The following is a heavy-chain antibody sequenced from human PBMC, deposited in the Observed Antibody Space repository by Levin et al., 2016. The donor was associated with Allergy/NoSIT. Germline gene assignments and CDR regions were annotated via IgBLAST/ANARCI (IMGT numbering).Heavy chain of an antibody. CDR1: GGSISSYY. V-gene: IGHV4-59*01. D-gene: IGHD7-27*01. CDR3: ARSHFKTGAPDY. Sequence: SETLSLTCTVSGGSISSYYWSWIRQPPGKGLEWIGYIYYSGSTNYNPSLKSRVTISVDTSKNQFSLKLSSVTAADTAVYYCARSHFKTGAPDYWGQGTLVTVSS. J-gene: IGHJ4*02. CDR2: IYYSGST.